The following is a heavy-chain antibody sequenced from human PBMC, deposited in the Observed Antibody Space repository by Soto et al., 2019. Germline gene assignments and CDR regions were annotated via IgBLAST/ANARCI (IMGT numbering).Heavy chain of an antibody. D-gene: IGHD6-6*01. CDR3: AKPATFHTISSVLPN. Sequence: GGSLRLSCAASGFTFTGYGMHWVRQAPGKGLEWVAVISYDGSNKHHADSVKGRFTISRDNFKNTLYVQMNSLRPEDTAVYYCAKPATFHTISSVLPNWGQGTLVTVSS. J-gene: IGHJ4*02. CDR1: GFTFTGYG. V-gene: IGHV3-30*18. CDR2: ISYDGSNK.